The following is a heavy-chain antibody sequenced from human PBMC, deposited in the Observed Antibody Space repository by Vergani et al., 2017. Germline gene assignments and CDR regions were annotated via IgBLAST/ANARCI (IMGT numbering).Heavy chain of an antibody. CDR2: IYPGDSDT. V-gene: IGHV5-51*01. CDR3: ARGVYYYDSSGYYND. CDR1: GYSFTSYC. Sequence: EVQLVQSGAEVKKPGESLTISCKVSGYSFTSYCIGWVRQMPGKGLEWMGIIYPGDSDTRYSPSFQGQVPISADKSISTAYLQWSSLKASDTAMYYCARGVYYYDSSGYYNDGGQGTLVTVSS. D-gene: IGHD3-22*01. J-gene: IGHJ4*02.